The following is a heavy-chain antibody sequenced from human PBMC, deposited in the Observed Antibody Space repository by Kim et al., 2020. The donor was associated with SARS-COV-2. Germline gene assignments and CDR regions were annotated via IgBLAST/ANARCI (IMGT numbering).Heavy chain of an antibody. CDR3: ARHSNYDSSGYYFDY. CDR1: GGSISSYY. CDR2: IYYSGST. Sequence: SETLSLTCTVSGGSISSYYWSWIRQPPGKGLEWIGYIYYSGSTNYNPSLKSRVTISVDTSKNQFSLKLSSVTAADTAVYYCARHSNYDSSGYYFDYWGQGTLVTVSS. J-gene: IGHJ4*02. V-gene: IGHV4-59*08. D-gene: IGHD3-22*01.